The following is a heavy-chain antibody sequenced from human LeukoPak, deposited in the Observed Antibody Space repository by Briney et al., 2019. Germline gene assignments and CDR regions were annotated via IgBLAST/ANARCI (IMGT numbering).Heavy chain of an antibody. CDR3: ATVEREQLWFPFDY. CDR1: GYTLTELS. Sequence: ASVKVSCKVSGYTLTELSMHWVRQAPGKGLEWMGGFDPEDGETIYAQKFQGRVTMTEDTSTDTAYMELSSLRSEDTAVYYCATVEREQLWFPFDYWGQGTLVTVSS. V-gene: IGHV1-24*01. J-gene: IGHJ4*02. CDR2: FDPEDGET. D-gene: IGHD5-18*01.